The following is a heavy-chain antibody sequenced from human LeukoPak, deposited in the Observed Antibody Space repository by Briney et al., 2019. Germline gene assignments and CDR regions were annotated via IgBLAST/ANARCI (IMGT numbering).Heavy chain of an antibody. CDR1: GYTFTSYA. CDR2: INAGNGNT. D-gene: IGHD2-15*01. J-gene: IGHJ4*02. V-gene: IGHV1-3*01. CDR3: ARDLGYCSGGSCTEFIY. Sequence: SVKVSCKASGYTFTSYAMHLVRQAPGQRLEWMGWINAGNGNTKYSQKFQGRVTITRDTSASTAYMELSSLRSEDTAVYYCARDLGYCSGGSCTEFIYWGQGTMVSVSS.